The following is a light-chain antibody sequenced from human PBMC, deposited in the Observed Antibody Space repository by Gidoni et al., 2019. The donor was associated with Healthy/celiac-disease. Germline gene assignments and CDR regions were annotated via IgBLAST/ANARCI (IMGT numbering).Light chain of an antibody. V-gene: IGKV1-39*01. J-gene: IGKJ3*01. Sequence: DIQMTQSPSSLSASVGDRVTITCRASQSISSYLNWYQQKPGKAPKLLIYAASSLQSGVPSRFSGSGSGTDFTLTISSLQPEDFATYYCQQSYSTQIFTFXPXTKVDIK. CDR1: QSISSY. CDR2: AAS. CDR3: QQSYSTQIFT.